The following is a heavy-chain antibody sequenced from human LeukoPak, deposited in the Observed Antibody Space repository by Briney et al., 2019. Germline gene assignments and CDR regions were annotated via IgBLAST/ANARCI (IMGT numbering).Heavy chain of an antibody. CDR1: GYTFTSYD. V-gene: IGHV1-8*01. D-gene: IGHD3/OR15-3a*01. CDR2: MNPNSGNT. Sequence: ASVKVSCKASGYTFTSYDINWVRQATGQGLEWMGWMNPNSGNTGYAQKFQGRVTMTRNTSISTAYMELSSLRSEDTAVYYCARVRTRRNWFDPWGQGTLVTVSS. CDR3: ARVRTRRNWFDP. J-gene: IGHJ5*02.